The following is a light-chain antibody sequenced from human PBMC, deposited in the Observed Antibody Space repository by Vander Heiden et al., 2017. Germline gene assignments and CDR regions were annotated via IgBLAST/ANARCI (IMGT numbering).Light chain of an antibody. J-gene: IGKJ3*01. CDR3: QQRSNWLFT. CDR1: QSVSSY. V-gene: IGKV3-11*01. Sequence: VFSHSPPSLSLSPVYTATLSSLASQSVSSYLAWYQQKPGQAPRLLIYDASNRATGIPARFSGSGSGTDFTLTISSLEPEDFAVYYCQQRSNWLFTFGPGTKVDIK. CDR2: DAS.